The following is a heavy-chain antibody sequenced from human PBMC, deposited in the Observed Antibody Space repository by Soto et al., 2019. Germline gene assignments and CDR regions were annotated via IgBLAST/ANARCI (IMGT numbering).Heavy chain of an antibody. V-gene: IGHV3-30*18. CDR2: ISYDGSNK. Sequence: PGGSLRLSCAASGFTFSSYGMHWVRQAPGKGLEWVAVISYDGSNKYYADSVKGRFTISRDNSKNTLYLQMNSLRAEDTAVYYCAKDRTVRHYYGSALGGMDVWGQGTTVTAP. D-gene: IGHD3-10*01. CDR3: AKDRTVRHYYGSALGGMDV. CDR1: GFTFSSYG. J-gene: IGHJ6*02.